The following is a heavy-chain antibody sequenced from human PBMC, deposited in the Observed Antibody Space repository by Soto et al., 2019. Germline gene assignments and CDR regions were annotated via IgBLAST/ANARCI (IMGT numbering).Heavy chain of an antibody. Sequence: PSATLYLTCAASGGSISSGVYSWSRNRQPPGKGLEWIGYIYHSGSTYYNPSLKSRVTISVDRSKNQFSLKLSSVTAADTAVYYCARYRYDILTGYYYGIDVWGQGTTVTVSS. D-gene: IGHD3-9*01. CDR1: GGSISSGVYS. J-gene: IGHJ6*02. CDR3: ARYRYDILTGYYYGIDV. V-gene: IGHV4-30-2*01. CDR2: IYHSGST.